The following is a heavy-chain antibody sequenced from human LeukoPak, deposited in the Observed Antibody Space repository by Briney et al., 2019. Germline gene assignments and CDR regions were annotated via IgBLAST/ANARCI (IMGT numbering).Heavy chain of an antibody. J-gene: IGHJ4*01. CDR3: ATTWYYDSRGYLFED. CDR2: VYYNGDI. D-gene: IGHD3-22*01. V-gene: IGHV4-59*01. Sequence: SETLSLTCSVSGVPISTYYWSWIRQSPGKGLEWIAYVYYNGDIMYNPSLKSRVTISLDTSKNQVSLSVTSVTAADTAVYFCATTWYYDSRGYLFEDWGHGTLVTVSS. CDR1: GVPISTYY.